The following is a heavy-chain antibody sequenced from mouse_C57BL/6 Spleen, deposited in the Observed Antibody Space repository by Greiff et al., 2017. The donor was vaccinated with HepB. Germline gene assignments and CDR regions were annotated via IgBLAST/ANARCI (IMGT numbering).Heavy chain of an antibody. J-gene: IGHJ3*01. Sequence: VQLQQSGAELVRPGASVTLSCKASGYTFTDYEMPWVKRTPVHGLEWIGAIEPETGGTAYNQKFKGKAILTADKSYSTGYMELRSLTSEDSAVYYCTRSDEYDGFAYWGQGTLVTVSA. CDR2: IEPETGGT. CDR3: TRSDEYDGFAY. CDR1: GYTFTDYE. D-gene: IGHD2-4*01. V-gene: IGHV1-15*01.